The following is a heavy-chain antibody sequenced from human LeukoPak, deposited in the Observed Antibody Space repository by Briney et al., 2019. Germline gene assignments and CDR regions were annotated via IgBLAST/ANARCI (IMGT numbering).Heavy chain of an antibody. CDR2: IYHSGSP. CDR3: ARVNINNWHSCDY. J-gene: IGHJ4*02. D-gene: IGHD1-1*01. Sequence: SGTLSLTCAVSGGSISSNNWWGWVRQPPGKGLEWIGEIYHSGSPNYNPSLKSRVTISVDKSRNHFSLNLSFVTAADTAVYYCARVNINNWHSCDYWGQGTLVTVSS. V-gene: IGHV4-4*02. CDR1: GGSISSNNW.